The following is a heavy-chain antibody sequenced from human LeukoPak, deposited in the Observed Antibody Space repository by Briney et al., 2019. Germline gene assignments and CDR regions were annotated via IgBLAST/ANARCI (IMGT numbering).Heavy chain of an antibody. D-gene: IGHD3-3*01. CDR2: IYYTGST. CDR1: GGSISSSNYY. J-gene: IGHJ6*02. Sequence: SETLSLTCTVSGGSISSSNYYWGWIRQPPGKGLEWIGSIYYTGSTNYNPSLKSRLTISLDTSKNQFSLKLSSVTAADTAVYYCTRSLGVVIHGGMDVWGQGTTVTVSS. V-gene: IGHV4-39*07. CDR3: TRSLGVVIHGGMDV.